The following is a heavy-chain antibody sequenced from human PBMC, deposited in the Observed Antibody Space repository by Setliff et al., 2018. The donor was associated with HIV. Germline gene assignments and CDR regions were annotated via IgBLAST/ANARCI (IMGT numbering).Heavy chain of an antibody. CDR1: EFTFSDSW. J-gene: IGHJ3*02. D-gene: IGHD1-26*01. V-gene: IGHV3-74*01. CDR3: ARNTDVDSVYRPFHI. Sequence: GGSLRLSCEASEFTFSDSWMHWVRQVPGQGLVWVSTINSDGSSTSYADSVKGRFTISRDNARNTLYLQMSGLRAEDSAVYYCARNTDVDSVYRPFHIWGQGTMVTVSS. CDR2: INSDGSST.